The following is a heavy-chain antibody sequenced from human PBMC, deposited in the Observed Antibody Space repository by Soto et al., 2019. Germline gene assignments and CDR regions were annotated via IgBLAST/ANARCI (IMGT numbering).Heavy chain of an antibody. CDR1: GGTFSSYT. CDR2: IIPILGIA. Sequence: QVQLVQSGAEVKKPGSSVKVSCKASGGTFSSYTISWVRQAPGQGLEWMGRIIPILGIANYAQKFQGRVTMTADKSTSTGYRGLGSLRSVDMAVYYCASLGYCSSTRCYNGVYWGQGTLVTVSS. J-gene: IGHJ4*02. D-gene: IGHD2-2*02. CDR3: ASLGYCSSTRCYNGVY. V-gene: IGHV1-69*02.